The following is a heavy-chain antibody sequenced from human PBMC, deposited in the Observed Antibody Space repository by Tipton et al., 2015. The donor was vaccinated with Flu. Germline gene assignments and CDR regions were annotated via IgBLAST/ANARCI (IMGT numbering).Heavy chain of an antibody. Sequence: TLSLTCTVSGGSISSGSYYWGWIRQPPGKGLEWIGRIYYSGSTYYNPSLKSRVTISVDTSKNQFSLKLSSVTAADTAVYCCAGDTIFGVAHWGQGTLVTVSS. CDR3: AGDTIFGVAH. V-gene: IGHV4-39*07. J-gene: IGHJ4*02. CDR2: IYYSGST. D-gene: IGHD3-3*01. CDR1: GGSISSGSYY.